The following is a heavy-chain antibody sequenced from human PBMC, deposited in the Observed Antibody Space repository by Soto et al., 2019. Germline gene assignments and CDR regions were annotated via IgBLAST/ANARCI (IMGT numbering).Heavy chain of an antibody. CDR1: GGSFSGHY. J-gene: IGHJ5*02. D-gene: IGHD3-22*01. CDR3: ARGSRALPLYYYESRGGVALGWFDP. Sequence: SETLSLTCAVYGGSFSGHYWSWIRQPPGKGLEWIGEINHSGSTNYNPSLKSRVTISVDTSKNQFSLKLSSVTAADTAVYYCARGSRALPLYYYESRGGVALGWFDPWGQGTLVPVSS. V-gene: IGHV4-34*01. CDR2: INHSGST.